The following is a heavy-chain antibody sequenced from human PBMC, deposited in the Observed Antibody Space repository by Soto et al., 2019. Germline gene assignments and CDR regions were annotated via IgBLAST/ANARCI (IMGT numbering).Heavy chain of an antibody. V-gene: IGHV5-51*01. Sequence: PGESLKISCKVSGYTFTSYWIAWVRQMPGKGLEWMGIIYPGDSDTRYSPSFQGQVTMSVDKSISTAYLQWSSLKASDTAIYYCARHGNSSWYGMDVWGQGTTVTVSS. CDR1: GYTFTSYW. CDR3: ARHGNSSWYGMDV. CDR2: IYPGDSDT. D-gene: IGHD6-13*01. J-gene: IGHJ6*02.